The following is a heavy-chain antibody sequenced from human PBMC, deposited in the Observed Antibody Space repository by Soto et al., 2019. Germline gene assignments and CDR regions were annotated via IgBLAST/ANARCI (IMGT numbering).Heavy chain of an antibody. V-gene: IGHV3-48*01. Sequence: GGSLRLSCAASGFTFSSYSMNWVRQAPGKGLEWVSYISSSSSTIYYADSVKGRFTISRDNAKNSLYLQMNSLRAEDTAVYYCARAYSSSWLDLYYYYYYMDVWGKGTTVTVSS. CDR3: ARAYSSSWLDLYYYYYYMDV. CDR2: ISSSSSTI. D-gene: IGHD6-13*01. J-gene: IGHJ6*03. CDR1: GFTFSSYS.